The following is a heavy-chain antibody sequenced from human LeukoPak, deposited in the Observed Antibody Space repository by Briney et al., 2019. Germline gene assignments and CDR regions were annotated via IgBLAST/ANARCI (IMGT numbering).Heavy chain of an antibody. CDR3: ARLSGIYSSSPNFDY. J-gene: IGHJ4*02. D-gene: IGHD6-13*01. V-gene: IGHV4-59*08. CDR1: GGSISSYY. CDR2: MYYTGNT. Sequence: SETLSLTCTASGGSISSYYWSWIRQPPGEGLEWIGSMYYTGNTYYNPSLKSRVTISVDTSNNQFSLNLSSVTAADTAVYYCARLSGIYSSSPNFDYWGQGTLVTVSS.